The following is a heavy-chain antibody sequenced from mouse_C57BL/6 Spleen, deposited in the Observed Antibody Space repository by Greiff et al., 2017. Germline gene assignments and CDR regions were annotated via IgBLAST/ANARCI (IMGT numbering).Heavy chain of an antibody. J-gene: IGHJ4*01. CDR2: ISDGGSYT. CDR3: ARGGLGGSSSLAMDY. CDR1: GFTFSSYA. Sequence: EVKLMESGGGLVKPGGSLKLSCAASGFTFSSYAMSWVRQTPEKRLEWVATISDGGSYTYYPDNVKGRFTISRDNAKNNLYLQMSHLKSEDTAMYYCARGGLGGSSSLAMDYWGQGTSVTVSS. V-gene: IGHV5-4*03. D-gene: IGHD1-1*01.